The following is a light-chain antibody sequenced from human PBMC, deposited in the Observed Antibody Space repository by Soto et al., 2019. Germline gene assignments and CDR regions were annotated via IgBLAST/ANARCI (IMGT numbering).Light chain of an antibody. V-gene: IGLV2-14*01. CDR2: DVS. J-gene: IGLJ1*01. Sequence: SSLTKPSSVSRSAGESITISCPGTSSDVGGYNYVSWYQQHPGKAPKLMISDVSNRPSGVSNRFSGSKSGNTASLTISGLQTEDEADYYCSSYTTSSTYVFGTGTKVTVL. CDR3: SSYTTSSTYV. CDR1: SSDVGGYNY.